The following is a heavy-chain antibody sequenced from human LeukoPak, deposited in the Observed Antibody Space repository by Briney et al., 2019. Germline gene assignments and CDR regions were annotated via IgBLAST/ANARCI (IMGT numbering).Heavy chain of an antibody. V-gene: IGHV3-43*01. J-gene: IGHJ4*02. D-gene: IGHD5-18*01. CDR3: AKGRTGFSYGYGIDY. CDR1: GFTFDDYT. CDR2: ISWDGGST. Sequence: GGSLRLSCAASGFTFDDYTMHWVRQAPGKGLEWVSLISWDGGSTYYADSVKGRFTISRDNSKNTLYLQMNSLRAEDAAIYYCAKGRTGFSYGYGIDYWGQGTLVTVSS.